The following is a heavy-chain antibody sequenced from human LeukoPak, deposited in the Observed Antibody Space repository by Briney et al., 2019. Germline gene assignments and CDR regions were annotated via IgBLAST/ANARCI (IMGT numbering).Heavy chain of an antibody. CDR1: GLTVSSTY. CDR3: ARDLLEWYFDY. J-gene: IGHJ4*02. D-gene: IGHD3-3*01. V-gene: IGHV3-66*01. CDR2: IYSGGST. Sequence: GGSLRLSCAASGLTVSSTYMSWVRQTPGKGLEWVSVIYSGGSTYYADSVKGRFTTSRDNSKNTLYLQMNSLRAEDTAVYYCARDLLEWYFDYWGQGTLVTVSS.